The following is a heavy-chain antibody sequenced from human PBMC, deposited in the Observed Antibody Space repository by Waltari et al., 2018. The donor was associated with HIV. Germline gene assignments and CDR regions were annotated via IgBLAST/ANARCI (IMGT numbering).Heavy chain of an antibody. CDR1: GFTFSSYG. V-gene: IGHV3-30*02. D-gene: IGHD3-22*01. CDR2: IRYDGSNK. Sequence: GQLVESGGGVVQPGGSLRLSCAASGFTFSSYGMHWVRQAPGKGLEWVAFIRYDGSNKYYADSVKGRFTIARDNSKNTLYLEMNSLRAEDTAVYYCSKDDSSGYPPSIGLDYWGQGTLVTFSS. J-gene: IGHJ4*02. CDR3: SKDDSSGYPPSIGLDY.